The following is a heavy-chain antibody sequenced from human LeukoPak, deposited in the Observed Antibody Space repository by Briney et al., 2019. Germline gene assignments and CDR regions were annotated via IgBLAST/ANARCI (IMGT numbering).Heavy chain of an antibody. Sequence: GGSLRLSCAASGFTVSSNYMSWVRQAPGKGLEWVSVIYSGGSTYYADSVKGRFTTSRDNSKNTLYLQMNSLRAEDTAVYYCAREVPDYGGNGLWGQGTLDTVSS. D-gene: IGHD4-23*01. V-gene: IGHV3-53*01. CDR2: IYSGGST. J-gene: IGHJ4*02. CDR3: AREVPDYGGNGL. CDR1: GFTVSSNY.